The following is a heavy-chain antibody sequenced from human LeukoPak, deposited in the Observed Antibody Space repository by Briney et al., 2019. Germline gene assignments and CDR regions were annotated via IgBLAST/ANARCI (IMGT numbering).Heavy chain of an antibody. CDR1: GFTFSNAW. CDR3: ARYSSGWSGYGY. D-gene: IGHD6-19*01. CDR2: IYSGGST. J-gene: IGHJ4*02. V-gene: IGHV3-53*04. Sequence: GGSLRLSCAASGFTFSNAWMSWVRQAPGKGLEWVSVIYSGGSTYYADSVKGRFTISRHNSKNTLYLQMNSLRAEDTAVYYCARYSSGWSGYGYWGQGTLVTVSS.